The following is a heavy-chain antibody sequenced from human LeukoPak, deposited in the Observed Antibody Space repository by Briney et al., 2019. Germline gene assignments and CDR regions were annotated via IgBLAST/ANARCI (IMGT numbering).Heavy chain of an antibody. CDR2: TSGSGDTA. J-gene: IGHJ6*02. CDR1: GFNFSNYA. CDR3: AKSSSPRRYDTDGMDV. Sequence: GGSLRLSCVASGFNFSNYAMSWVRQAPGKGLEWVSGTSGSGDTAYYADSVQGRFAISRDNSRNTLYVQVNSLRAEDTAVYYCAKSSSPRRYDTDGMDVWGQGTTVIVSS. D-gene: IGHD5-12*01. V-gene: IGHV3-23*01.